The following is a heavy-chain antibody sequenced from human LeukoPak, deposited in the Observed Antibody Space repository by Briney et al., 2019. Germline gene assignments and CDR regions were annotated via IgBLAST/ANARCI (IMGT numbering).Heavy chain of an antibody. Sequence: PSETLSLTCTVSGGSISSYYWSWIRQPPGKGLEWIGYIYNSGSTNYNPPLKSRVTIPVDTSKNQFSLKLSSVTAADTAFYYCSRYDSDTGDFDPWGQGTLVTISS. CDR2: IYNSGST. CDR3: SRYDSDTGDFDP. J-gene: IGHJ5*02. V-gene: IGHV4-59*01. CDR1: GGSISSYY. D-gene: IGHD3-10*01.